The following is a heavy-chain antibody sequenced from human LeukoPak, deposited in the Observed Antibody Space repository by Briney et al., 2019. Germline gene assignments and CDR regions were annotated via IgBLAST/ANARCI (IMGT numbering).Heavy chain of an antibody. V-gene: IGHV3-11*06. J-gene: IGHJ4*02. CDR3: AREFYGRGDS. CDR1: GFTFSNYY. D-gene: IGHD3-10*01. CDR2: VSTSSSHT. Sequence: GGSLRLSCAASGFTFSNYYMSWIRQAPGKGLEWISYVSTSSSHTNYADSVKGRFTISRDDDKNSLYLQMNRLRPEDTAVYSCAREFYGRGDSWGQGTLVIVSS.